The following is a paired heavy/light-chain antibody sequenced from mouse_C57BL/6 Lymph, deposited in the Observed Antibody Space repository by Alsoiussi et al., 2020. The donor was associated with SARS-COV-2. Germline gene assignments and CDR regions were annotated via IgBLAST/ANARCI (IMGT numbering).Light chain of an antibody. J-gene: IGKJ4*01. CDR3: QHFWGTPFT. CDR2: AAT. CDR1: ENIYSN. Sequence: DIQMTQSPASLSVSVGETVTITCRASENIYSNLAWYQQKQGKSPQLLVYAATNLADGVPSRFSGSGSGTQYSLKINSLQSEDFGSYYCQHFWGTPFTFGSGTKLEIK. V-gene: IGKV12-46*01.
Heavy chain of an antibody. CDR1: GYTFTGYW. CDR2: ILPGSGST. CDR3: ARPRDY. J-gene: IGHJ2*01. V-gene: IGHV1-9*01. Sequence: QVQLQQSGAELMKPGASVKLSCKATGYTFTGYWIEWVKQRPGHGLEWIGEILPGSGSTNYNEKFKGKATFTADTSSNTAYMQLSSLTNEDSAIYYCARPRDYWGQGTTLTVSS.